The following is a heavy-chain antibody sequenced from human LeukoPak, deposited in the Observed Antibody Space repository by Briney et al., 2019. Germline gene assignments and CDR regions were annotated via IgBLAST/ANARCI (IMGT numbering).Heavy chain of an antibody. CDR1: GGTFSSYA. V-gene: IGHV1-69*04. CDR2: IIPILGIA. J-gene: IGHJ4*02. CDR3: ARDRPEGSKGRPDY. Sequence: SVKVSCKASGGTFSSYAISWVRQAPGQGLEWMGRIIPILGIANYAQKFQGRVTITADKSTSTAYMELSSLRSEDTAVYYCARDRPEGSKGRPDYWGQGTLVTVSS. D-gene: IGHD1-14*01.